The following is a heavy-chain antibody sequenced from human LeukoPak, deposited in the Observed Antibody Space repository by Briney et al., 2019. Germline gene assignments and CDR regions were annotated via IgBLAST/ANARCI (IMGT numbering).Heavy chain of an antibody. CDR2: INPNSGGT. CDR3: AISPIAVAVPFDY. J-gene: IGHJ4*02. V-gene: IGHV1-2*06. Sequence: GASVKVSCKASGYTFTGYYMHWVRQAPGQGLEWMGRINPNSGGTNYAQKFQGRVTMTRDTSISTAYMELSRLRSDDTAVYYCAISPIAVAVPFDYWGQGTLVTVSS. D-gene: IGHD6-19*01. CDR1: GYTFTGYY.